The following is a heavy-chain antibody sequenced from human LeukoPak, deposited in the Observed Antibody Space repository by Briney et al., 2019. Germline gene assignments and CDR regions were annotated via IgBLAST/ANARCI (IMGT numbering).Heavy chain of an antibody. D-gene: IGHD2-2*01. CDR2: ISWNSGSI. Sequence: GRSLRLSCAASGFTFDDYAMHWVRQAPGKGLGWVSGISWNSGSIGYADSVKGRFTISRDNAKNSLYLQMNSLRAEDTALYYCAKGRGGSSTSALWFDPWGQGTLVTVSS. J-gene: IGHJ5*02. CDR1: GFTFDDYA. V-gene: IGHV3-9*01. CDR3: AKGRGGSSTSALWFDP.